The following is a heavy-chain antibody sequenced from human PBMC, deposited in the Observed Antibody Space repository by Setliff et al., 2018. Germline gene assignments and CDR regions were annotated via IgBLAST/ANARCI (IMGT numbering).Heavy chain of an antibody. V-gene: IGHV3-20*04. J-gene: IGHJ4*02. Sequence: ASETLSLSCAASGFTFDDYGMSWVRQAPGKGLEWVSGIRWNGVRTGYADSVKGRFTISRDNAKNSLYLQMNSLRAEDTALYYCAREGDSGWYGGGIDNWGQGTPVTVSS. CDR1: GFTFDDYG. CDR2: IRWNGVRT. CDR3: AREGDSGWYGGGIDN. D-gene: IGHD6-19*01.